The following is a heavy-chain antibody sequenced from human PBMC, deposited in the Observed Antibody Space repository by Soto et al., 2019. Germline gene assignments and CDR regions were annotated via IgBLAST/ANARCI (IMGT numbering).Heavy chain of an antibody. J-gene: IGHJ4*02. CDR2: ISSKNGNT. V-gene: IGHV1-18*01. Sequence: QVQLVQSGADVKKPGASVKVSCKASGYTFSDYGVSWVRQAPGQGLEWMGWISSKNGNTNFTQKFRGRVTMTTDPSTRTVYMELRSLRPDDTAVYYCAREPPDTHPDYWGQGTLVTVSS. D-gene: IGHD5-18*01. CDR3: AREPPDTHPDY. CDR1: GYTFSDYG.